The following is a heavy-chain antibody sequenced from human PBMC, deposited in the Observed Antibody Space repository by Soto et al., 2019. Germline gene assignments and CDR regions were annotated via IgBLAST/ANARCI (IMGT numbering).Heavy chain of an antibody. Sequence: QVQPVESGGGVVEPGRSLRLSCAASGFTFSIYGMHWVRQAPGKGLEWVAVISYDGSDKYYGDSVKGRFTISRDNSKNTLYLQMNSLRTEDTAIYYCAKDDYGDQGGFDYWGQGTLVSVSS. D-gene: IGHD4-17*01. CDR1: GFTFSIYG. J-gene: IGHJ4*02. CDR3: AKDDYGDQGGFDY. CDR2: ISYDGSDK. V-gene: IGHV3-30*18.